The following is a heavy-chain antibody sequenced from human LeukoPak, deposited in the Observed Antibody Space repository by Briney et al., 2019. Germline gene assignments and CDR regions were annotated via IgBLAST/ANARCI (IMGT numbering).Heavy chain of an antibody. CDR3: AKSYSYED. J-gene: IGHJ4*02. V-gene: IGHV3-30*18. CDR1: GFTFSSYG. CDR2: ISYDGSNK. D-gene: IGHD5-18*01. Sequence: GGSLRLSCAASGFTFSSYGMHWVRQAPGKGLEWVAVISYDGSNKYYADSVKGRFTISRDNSKNTLYLQMNSLRAEDTAVYYCAKSYSYEDWGEGTLVTVSS.